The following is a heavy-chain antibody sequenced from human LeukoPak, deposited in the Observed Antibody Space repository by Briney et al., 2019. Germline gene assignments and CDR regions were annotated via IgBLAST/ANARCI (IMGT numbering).Heavy chain of an antibody. CDR3: ARSRGDGDRLGVLLDY. CDR2: ISTAGST. D-gene: IGHD5-24*01. CDR1: GASISSGSYY. V-gene: IGHV4-61*02. Sequence: SQTLSLTRSVSGASISSGSYYWTWIRQPAGKGLEWIGRISTAGSTTYNPSLESRVTISLDTSKNQFSLNVNSVTAADTALYYCARSRGDGDRLGVLLDYWGQGILVTVSS. J-gene: IGHJ4*02.